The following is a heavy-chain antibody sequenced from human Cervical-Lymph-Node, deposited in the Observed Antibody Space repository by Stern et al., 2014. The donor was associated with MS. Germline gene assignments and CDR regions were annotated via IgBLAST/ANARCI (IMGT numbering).Heavy chain of an antibody. J-gene: IGHJ4*02. CDR3: TFGRVRDY. Sequence: EVQLVESGGDLVKPGGSLRLSCTASPSTFSNALMSWVRQAPGKGLEWVGRIKSKTDGETTNYAAPVKGRFTISRDDSRNTLHLQMTSLTTEDTGLYYCTFGRVRDYWGQGTLVTVSS. V-gene: IGHV3-15*01. CDR1: PSTFSNAL. CDR2: IKSKTDGETT. D-gene: IGHD3-10*01.